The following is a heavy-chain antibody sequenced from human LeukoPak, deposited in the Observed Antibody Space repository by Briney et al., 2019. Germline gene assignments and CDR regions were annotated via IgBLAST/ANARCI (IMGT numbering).Heavy chain of an antibody. J-gene: IGHJ4*02. CDR1: GHTFTSYY. CDR3: ARGSVVVVAPCEY. Sequence: ALVKVCCKASGHTFTSYYMHWVRQAPGQGLEWMGISNPSGGSTSYAQKFQGRVTMTRATSTSTVYMELSSLRSEDTAVYYCARGSVVVVAPCEYWGQGTLVTVSS. D-gene: IGHD2-15*01. V-gene: IGHV1-46*01. CDR2: SNPSGGST.